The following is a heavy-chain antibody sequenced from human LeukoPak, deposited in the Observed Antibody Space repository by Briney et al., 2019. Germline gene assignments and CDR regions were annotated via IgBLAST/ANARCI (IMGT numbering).Heavy chain of an antibody. J-gene: IGHJ5*02. CDR1: GGSISGNY. CDR2: IYSSGDT. Sequence: SETLSLTCAVSGGSISGNYWNWIRQPAGKGLEWVGRIYSSGDTTYNPSLKSGLTMSIDTSKNLFSLSQSSVTAAVTALYYCASQGCSDPNCSVAWFDPRGQGTLVIVSS. CDR3: ASQGCSDPNCSVAWFDP. D-gene: IGHD2-15*01. V-gene: IGHV4-4*07.